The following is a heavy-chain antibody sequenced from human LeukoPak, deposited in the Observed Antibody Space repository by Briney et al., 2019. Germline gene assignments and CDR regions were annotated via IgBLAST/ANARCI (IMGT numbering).Heavy chain of an antibody. CDR1: GYSISSGYY. D-gene: IGHD1-26*01. V-gene: IGHV4-38-2*02. CDR3: ARVSPQWELDAFDI. CDR2: IHHSGST. Sequence: PSETLSLTCSVSGYSISSGYYWGWIRPPPGKGLESIGSIHHSGSTYYNPSLKSQVTISVDTSKNHFSMQLSSVTAADTAIYYCARVSPQWELDAFDIWGQGTMVTVSS. J-gene: IGHJ3*02.